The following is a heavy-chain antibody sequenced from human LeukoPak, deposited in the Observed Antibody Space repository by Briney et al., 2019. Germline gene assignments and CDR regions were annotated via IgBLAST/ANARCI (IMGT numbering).Heavy chain of an antibody. J-gene: IGHJ4*02. V-gene: IGHV1-8*01. CDR2: MNPNSGNT. D-gene: IGHD3-22*01. CDR1: GYTFTSYD. CDR3: ARGDYYDSSGYYSY. Sequence: ASVKVSCKASGYTFTSYDINWVRQATGQGLEWMGWMNPNSGNTGYAQKLQGRVTMTTDTSTSTAYMELRSLRSDDTAVYYCARGDYYDSSGYYSYWGQGTLVTVSS.